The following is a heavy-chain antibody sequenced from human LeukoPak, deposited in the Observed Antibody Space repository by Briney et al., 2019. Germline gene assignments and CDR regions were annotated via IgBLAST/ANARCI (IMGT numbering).Heavy chain of an antibody. D-gene: IGHD3-10*01. CDR3: ARAPDRTYYYGSGGPED. CDR1: GGSFSGYY. CDR2: INHSGST. Sequence: SETLSLTCAVYGGSFSGYYWSWIRQPPGKGLEWIGEINHSGSTNYNPSLKSRVTISVDTSKNQFSLKLSSVTAADTAVYYCARAPDRTYYYGSGGPEDWGQGTLVTVSS. V-gene: IGHV4-34*01. J-gene: IGHJ4*02.